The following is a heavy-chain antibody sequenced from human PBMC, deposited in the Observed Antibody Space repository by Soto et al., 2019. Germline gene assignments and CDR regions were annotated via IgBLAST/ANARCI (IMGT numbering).Heavy chain of an antibody. D-gene: IGHD3-16*01. CDR1: GGTFSSHT. CDR2: IIPILGIT. J-gene: IGHJ6*02. CDR3: AKDGGGGDDYYYYDMDV. V-gene: IGHV1-69*08. Sequence: QVQLVQSGAEVKKPGSSVKVSCKASGGTFSSHTINWVRQAPGQGLEWMGRIIPILGITNYAQRFQGRVTIIADKFTSTAYMELSSLRSDDTAVYYCAKDGGGGDDYYYYDMDVWGQGTTVTVSS.